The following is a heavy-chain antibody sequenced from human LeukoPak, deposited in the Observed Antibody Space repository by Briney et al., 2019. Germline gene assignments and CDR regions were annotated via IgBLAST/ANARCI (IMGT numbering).Heavy chain of an antibody. J-gene: IGHJ4*02. D-gene: IGHD6-6*01. Sequence: GGSLRLSCSASGFTFSSYAMHWVRQAPGKGLEYVSAISSNGGSTYYADSVKGRFTISRDNSKNTLYLQMDSLRADDTAVYYCAKDTGRRVSSYFDYWGQGTLVTVSS. CDR1: GFTFSSYA. CDR2: ISSNGGST. CDR3: AKDTGRRVSSYFDY. V-gene: IGHV3-64*04.